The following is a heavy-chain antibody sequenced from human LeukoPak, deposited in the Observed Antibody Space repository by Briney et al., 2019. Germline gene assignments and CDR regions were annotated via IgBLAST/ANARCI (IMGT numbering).Heavy chain of an antibody. D-gene: IGHD5-18*01. Sequence: SETLSLTCTVSGGSISSSTYYGGWIRQPPGKELEWIGSIFYSGNTYYNPSLKSRVTISIDTSKNQFSLKLSSVTAADTAVYYCARANGYGLLDYWGQGTLVTVSS. CDR3: ARANGYGLLDY. CDR1: GGSISSSTYY. J-gene: IGHJ4*02. V-gene: IGHV4-39*07. CDR2: IFYSGNT.